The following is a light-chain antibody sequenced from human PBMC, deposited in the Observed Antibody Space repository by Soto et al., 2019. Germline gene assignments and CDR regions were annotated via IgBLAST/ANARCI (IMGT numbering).Light chain of an antibody. J-gene: IGKJ4*01. Sequence: EIVITQSPVTPSSAPGERAPPSCRASYDLSSRLAWYQQKPGQAPRLLIYDASTRATGVPARFSGSGSGTEFTLTISGLQSEDFAVYFCQHYTNWPLTFGGGTKVDIK. CDR2: DAS. CDR3: QHYTNWPLT. V-gene: IGKV3-15*01. CDR1: YDLSSR.